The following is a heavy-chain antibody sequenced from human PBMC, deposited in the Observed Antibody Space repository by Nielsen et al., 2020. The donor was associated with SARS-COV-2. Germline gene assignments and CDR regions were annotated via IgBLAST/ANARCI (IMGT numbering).Heavy chain of an antibody. CDR3: ARLPPAGYDILTGYYISDYYFDY. J-gene: IGHJ4*02. CDR2: IYNTVYT. V-gene: IGHV4-59*01. CDR1: GDSISGYY. Sequence: SETLSLTCTVSGDSISGYYWSWIRQPPGKGLEWIGYIYNTVYTNYNPSLKSRVTISVDTSKNQFSLKLSSVTAADTAVYYCARLPPAGYDILTGYYISDYYFDYWGQGTLVTVSS. D-gene: IGHD3-9*01.